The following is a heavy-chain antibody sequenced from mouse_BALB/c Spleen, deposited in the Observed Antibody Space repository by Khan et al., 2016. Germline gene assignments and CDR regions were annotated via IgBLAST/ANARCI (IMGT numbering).Heavy chain of an antibody. CDR1: GFTFSDYY. CDR3: ARDLNCYFDV. Sequence: EVELVESGGGLVKPGGSLKLSCAASGFTFSDYYMYWVRQTPAKRLEWVATISDGGSYTYYPDSVKGRFTISRDNAKNNLYLHMSSLKSEDAPMDYCARDLNCYFDVLGAGTTVTVAS. CDR2: ISDGGSYT. V-gene: IGHV5-4*02. J-gene: IGHJ1*01.